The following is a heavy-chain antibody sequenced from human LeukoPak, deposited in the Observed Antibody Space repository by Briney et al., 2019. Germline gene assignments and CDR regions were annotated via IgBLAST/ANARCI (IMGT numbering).Heavy chain of an antibody. J-gene: IGHJ4*02. Sequence: SETLSLTCAVYGGSFSGYYWSWIRQPPGKGLEWIGEINHSGSTNYNPSLKSRVTISVDTSKNQFSLKLSSVTAADTAVYYCARAYSSSWHYYFDYWGQGTLVTVSS. CDR3: ARAYSSSWHYYFDY. V-gene: IGHV4-34*01. CDR1: GGSFSGYY. D-gene: IGHD6-13*01. CDR2: INHSGST.